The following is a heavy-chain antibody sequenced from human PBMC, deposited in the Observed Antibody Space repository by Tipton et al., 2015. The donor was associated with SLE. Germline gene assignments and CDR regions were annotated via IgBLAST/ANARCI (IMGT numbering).Heavy chain of an antibody. CDR1: GYSISSGYY. Sequence: TLSLTCTVSGYSISSGYYWGWIRQPPGKGLEWIGSNYHSGSAYYNPSLRSRATISVDRSKNQFSLKLTSVTAADTAVYYCARFIAVAGIAEYFQHWGQGTLVTVSS. J-gene: IGHJ1*01. CDR3: ARFIAVAGIAEYFQH. V-gene: IGHV4-38-2*02. D-gene: IGHD6-19*01. CDR2: NYHSGSA.